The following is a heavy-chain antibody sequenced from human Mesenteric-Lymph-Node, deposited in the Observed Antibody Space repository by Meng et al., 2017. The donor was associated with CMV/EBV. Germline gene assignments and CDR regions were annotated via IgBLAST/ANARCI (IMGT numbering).Heavy chain of an antibody. J-gene: IGHJ6*02. CDR3: ARKKSTYYYYYGMDV. CDR2: INHSGST. V-gene: IGHV4-34*01. CDR1: GGSFSGYY. Sequence: GSLRLSCAVYGGSFSGYYWSWIRQPPGKGLEWIGEINHSGSTNYNPSLKSRVTISVDTSKNQFSLKLSSVTAADTAVYYCARKKSTYYYYYGMDVWGQGTTVTVSS. D-gene: IGHD5/OR15-5a*01.